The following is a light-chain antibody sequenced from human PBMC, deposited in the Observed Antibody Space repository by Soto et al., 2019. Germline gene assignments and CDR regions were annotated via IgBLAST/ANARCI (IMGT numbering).Light chain of an antibody. CDR2: LGS. CDR3: MQALQTPLFT. CDR1: QSLLHSNGYNY. V-gene: IGKV2-28*01. Sequence: DIVMTQSPLSLPVTPGEPASISCRSSQSLLHSNGYNYLHWYLQKPGQSPQLLIYLGSNRTSRVPDRFSGSGSGTDFTLKISRVEAEDVGVYYCMQALQTPLFTFGPGTKVDIK. J-gene: IGKJ3*01.